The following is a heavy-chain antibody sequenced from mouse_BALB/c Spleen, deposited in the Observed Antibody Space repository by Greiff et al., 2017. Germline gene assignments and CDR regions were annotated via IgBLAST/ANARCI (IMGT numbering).Heavy chain of an antibody. V-gene: IGHV2-9*02. J-gene: IGHJ4*01. CDR1: GFSLTSYG. D-gene: IGHD1-2*01. Sequence: VKLVESGPGLVAPSQSLSITCTVSGFSLTSYGVHWVRQPPGKGLEWLGVIWAGGSTNYNSALMSRLSISKDNSKSQVFLKMNSLQTDDTAMYYCARERNSLLRDGAMDYWGQGTSVTVSS. CDR2: IWAGGST. CDR3: ARERNSLLRDGAMDY.